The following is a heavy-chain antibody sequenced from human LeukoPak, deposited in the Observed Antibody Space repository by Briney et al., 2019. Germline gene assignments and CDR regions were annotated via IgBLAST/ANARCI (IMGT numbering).Heavy chain of an antibody. J-gene: IGHJ3*02. CDR1: GGSISSGGYS. V-gene: IGHV4-30-2*01. CDR3: AREAGGSGEDAFDI. Sequence: PSETLSLTCAVSGGSISSGGYSWSWIRQPPGKGLERIGYTYHSGSTYYNPSLKSRVTISVDRSKNQFSLKLSSVTAADTAVYYCAREAGGSGEDAFDIWGQGTMVTVSS. CDR2: TYHSGST. D-gene: IGHD3-10*01.